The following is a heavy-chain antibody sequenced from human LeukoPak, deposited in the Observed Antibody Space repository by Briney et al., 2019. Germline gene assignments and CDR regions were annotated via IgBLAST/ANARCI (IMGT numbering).Heavy chain of an antibody. CDR3: ARGGTYYYGSGSWGLDP. V-gene: IGHV4-34*01. J-gene: IGHJ5*02. CDR1: GGSFSGYY. D-gene: IGHD3-10*01. CDR2: INHSGST. Sequence: PSETLSLTCAVYGGSFSGYYWSWIRQPPGKGLEWIGEINHSGSTNYNPFLKSRVTISVDTSKNRFSLKLSSVTAADTAVYYCARGGTYYYGSGSWGLDPWGQGTLVTVSS.